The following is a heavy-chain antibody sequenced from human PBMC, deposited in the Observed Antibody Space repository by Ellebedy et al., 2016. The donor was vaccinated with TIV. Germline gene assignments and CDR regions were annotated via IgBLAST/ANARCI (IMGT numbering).Heavy chain of an antibody. CDR1: GFTFSHYA. J-gene: IGHJ4*02. CDR2: ISYDGSDK. D-gene: IGHD4-11*01. Sequence: PGGSLRLSCAASGFTFSHYAMHWVRQAPGKGLEWVAVISYDGSDKYYADSVKGRFTISRDISKNTLYLQTNSLTVEDTAVYYCAKHGSNTLDNWGQGTLVTVST. V-gene: IGHV3-30*01. CDR3: AKHGSNTLDN.